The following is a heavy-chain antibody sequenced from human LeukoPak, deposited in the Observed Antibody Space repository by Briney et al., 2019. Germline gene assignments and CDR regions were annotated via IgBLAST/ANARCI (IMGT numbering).Heavy chain of an antibody. CDR1: GITLSNYG. D-gene: IGHD3-22*01. CDR3: AKRGVVIRVILVGFHKEAYYFDS. Sequence: HPGGSLRLSCAVSGITLSNYGMSWVRQAPGKGLEWVAGISDSGGNTKYADSVKGRFIISRDNPKNTLYLHMNSLRAEDTAVYFCAKRGVVIRVILVGFHKEAYYFDSWGQEALVTVSS. CDR2: ISDSGGNT. J-gene: IGHJ4*02. V-gene: IGHV3-23*01.